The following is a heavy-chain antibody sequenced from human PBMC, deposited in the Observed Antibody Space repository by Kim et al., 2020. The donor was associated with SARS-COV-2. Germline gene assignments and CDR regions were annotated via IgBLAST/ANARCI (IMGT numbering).Heavy chain of an antibody. D-gene: IGHD3-22*01. Sequence: RVTISIDTSKNQFSLKLSSVTAADTAVYYCARHKGELYYYDSSGYYQFDYWGQGTLVTVSS. J-gene: IGHJ4*02. CDR3: ARHKGELYYYDSSGYYQFDY. V-gene: IGHV4-39*01.